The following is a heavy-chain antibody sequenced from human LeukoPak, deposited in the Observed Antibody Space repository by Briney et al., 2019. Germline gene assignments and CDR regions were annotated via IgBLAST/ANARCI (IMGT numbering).Heavy chain of an antibody. D-gene: IGHD6-13*01. CDR2: IYYSGST. J-gene: IGHJ3*02. CDR1: GGSISSSSYY. V-gene: IGHV4-39*01. CDR3: ARPVRSSWSHDAFDI. Sequence: RTSQTLSLTCTVSGGSISSSSYYWGWIRQPPGKGLEWIGSIYYSGSTYYNPSLKSRVTISVDTSKNQFSLKLSSVTAADTAVYYCARPVRSSWSHDAFDIWGQGTMVTVSS.